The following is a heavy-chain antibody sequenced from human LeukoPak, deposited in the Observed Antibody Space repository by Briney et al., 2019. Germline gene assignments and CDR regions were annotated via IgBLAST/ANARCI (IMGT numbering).Heavy chain of an antibody. Sequence: GGSLRLSCAASGFTFSDYYMSWVRQAPGKGLEWVSYISSTSTYTNYADSVKGRFTISRDNAKNSLYLQMNSLRAEDTAVYYCVKEFCSGGSCNLDYWGQGTLVTVSS. J-gene: IGHJ4*02. CDR1: GFTFSDYY. V-gene: IGHV3-11*05. D-gene: IGHD2-15*01. CDR3: VKEFCSGGSCNLDY. CDR2: ISSTSTYT.